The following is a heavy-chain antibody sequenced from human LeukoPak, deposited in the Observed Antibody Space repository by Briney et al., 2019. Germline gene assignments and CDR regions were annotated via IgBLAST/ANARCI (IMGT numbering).Heavy chain of an antibody. J-gene: IGHJ4*02. CDR2: ISGSGGAT. D-gene: IGHD6-13*01. CDR3: AKRGLVAASGRFLGY. CDR1: GFTFSSYA. Sequence: PGGSLRLSCAASGFTFSSYAMSWVRQAPGKGLEWVSAISGSGGATYYADSVKGRFTISRDNSKNTLYLQMNSLRADDSAVYYCAKRGLVAASGRFLGYWGQGALVTVSS. V-gene: IGHV3-23*01.